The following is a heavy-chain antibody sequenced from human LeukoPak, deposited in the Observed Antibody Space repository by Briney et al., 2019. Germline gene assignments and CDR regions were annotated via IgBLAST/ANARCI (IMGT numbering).Heavy chain of an antibody. CDR1: GFTFSSYG. J-gene: IGHJ4*02. Sequence: GGSLRLSCAASGFTFSSYGMHWVRQAPGKGLAWVAVIWYDGSNKYYADSVKGRFTISRDNSKNTLYLQMNSLRAEDTAVYYCARDRGRGSGYHALLFDYWGQGTLVTVSS. D-gene: IGHD3-22*01. V-gene: IGHV3-33*01. CDR3: ARDRGRGSGYHALLFDY. CDR2: IWYDGSNK.